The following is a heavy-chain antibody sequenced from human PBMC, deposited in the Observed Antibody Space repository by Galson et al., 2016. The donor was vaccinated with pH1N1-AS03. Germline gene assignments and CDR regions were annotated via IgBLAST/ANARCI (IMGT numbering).Heavy chain of an antibody. Sequence: SLRLSCAASGFTFDYFYMSWIRQAPGKGLEWISFISTAGITTHYADSVKGRFTISRDNANNSLYLEMTSLRREDTAIYYCARNWNYFNLWGQGVLVTVSS. J-gene: IGHJ4*02. CDR3: ARNWNYFNL. D-gene: IGHD1-1*01. CDR2: ISTAGITT. V-gene: IGHV3-11*01. CDR1: GFTFDYFY.